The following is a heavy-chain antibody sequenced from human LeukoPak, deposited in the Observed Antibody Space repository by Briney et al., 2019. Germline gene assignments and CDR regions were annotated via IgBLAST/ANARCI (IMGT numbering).Heavy chain of an antibody. V-gene: IGHV3-30*02. CDR2: IRYDGSNK. CDR3: ATGRDCSGGSCYSVY. Sequence: PGGSLRLSCAASGFTFSSYGMHWVRQAPGKGLEWVAFIRYDGSNKYYADSVKGRFTISRDNSKNTLYLQMNSLRAEDTAVYYCATGRDCSGGSCYSVYWGQGTLVTVSS. D-gene: IGHD2-15*01. J-gene: IGHJ4*02. CDR1: GFTFSSYG.